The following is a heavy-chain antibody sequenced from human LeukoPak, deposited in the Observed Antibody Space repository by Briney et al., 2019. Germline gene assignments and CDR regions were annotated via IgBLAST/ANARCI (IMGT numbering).Heavy chain of an antibody. CDR2: INPNSGGT. J-gene: IGHJ4*02. CDR1: GYTFTGYY. D-gene: IGHD6-6*01. CDR3: ARETADRYSSSSDY. V-gene: IGHV1-2*06. Sequence: ASVKVSCKASGYTFTGYYMHWVRQAPGQGLEWMGRINPNSGGTNYAQKFQGRVTMTRDTSIGTAYMELSRLRSDDTAVYYCARETADRYSSSSDYWGQGTLVTVSS.